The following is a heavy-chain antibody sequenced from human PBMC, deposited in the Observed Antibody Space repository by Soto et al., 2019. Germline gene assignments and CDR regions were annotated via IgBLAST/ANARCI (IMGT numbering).Heavy chain of an antibody. CDR1: GGSISSGGYY. CDR2: IYYSGST. Sequence: SETLSLTCTVSGGSISSGGYYWSWIRQHPGKGLEWIGYIYYSGSTYYNPSLKSRVTISVGTSKNQFSLKLSSVTAADTAVYYCARDSSRWKRMDVWGQGTTVTVSS. V-gene: IGHV4-31*03. CDR3: ARDSSRWKRMDV. D-gene: IGHD6-13*01. J-gene: IGHJ6*02.